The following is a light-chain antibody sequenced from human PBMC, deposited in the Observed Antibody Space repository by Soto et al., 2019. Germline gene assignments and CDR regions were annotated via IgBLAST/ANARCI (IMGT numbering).Light chain of an antibody. CDR3: QHYNNWLAT. CDR2: GAS. J-gene: IGKJ4*01. V-gene: IGKV3-15*01. Sequence: EIVVTQSPAILSVSPGERVTLSYRASQSVLTNLAWYQQKLGQAPRLLIYGASTRATGVPARFSGSGSGTEFILTISSLQSEDFAVYYCQHYNNWLATFGGGTKVDIK. CDR1: QSVLTN.